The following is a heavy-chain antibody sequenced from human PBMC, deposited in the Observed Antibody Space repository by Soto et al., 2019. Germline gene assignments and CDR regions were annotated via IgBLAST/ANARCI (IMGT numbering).Heavy chain of an antibody. J-gene: IGHJ4*02. D-gene: IGHD3-3*01. Sequence: SGTLSHTCTVSGGSLSSGDFYCGWIRQPPGKGLGWIGGIYYTGRAHYNPSPRSRVIITVDTSKNQFSRKLSSVTAADTAVEYSAGVLTIIIPDYWAQGPLLTVSS. CDR3: AGVLTIIIPDY. CDR1: GGSLSSGDFY. V-gene: IGHV4-30-4*01. CDR2: IYYTGRA.